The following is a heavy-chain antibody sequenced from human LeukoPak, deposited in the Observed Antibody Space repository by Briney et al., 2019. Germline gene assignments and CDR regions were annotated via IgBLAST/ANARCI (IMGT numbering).Heavy chain of an antibody. J-gene: IGHJ4*02. CDR3: AREIGIKPFDY. V-gene: IGHV3-33*01. Sequence: GRSQRLSCAASGFTFSSYGMHWVRQAPGKGLEWVAVIWYDGSNKYYADSVKGRFTISRDNSKNTLYLQMNSLRAEDTAVYYCAREIGIKPFDYGGQGTLVTVSS. D-gene: IGHD3-16*01. CDR1: GFTFSSYG. CDR2: IWYDGSNK.